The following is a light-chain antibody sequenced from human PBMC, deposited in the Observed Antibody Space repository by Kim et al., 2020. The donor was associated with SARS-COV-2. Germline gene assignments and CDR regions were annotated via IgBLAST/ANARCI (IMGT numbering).Light chain of an antibody. J-gene: IGKJ5*01. V-gene: IGKV3-20*01. CDR3: QQYGSSPLIT. CDR2: AAS. CDR1: QRLTASR. Sequence: PGARATPTCSASQRLTASRFAWYQHQTDRGPRLLLYAASSRAAGVPDRFSGSGSGTDFAITITRLEPEDFAVYYCQQYGSSPLITFGQGTRLEIK.